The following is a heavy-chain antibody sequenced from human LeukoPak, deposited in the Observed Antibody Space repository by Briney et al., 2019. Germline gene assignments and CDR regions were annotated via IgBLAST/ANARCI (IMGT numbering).Heavy chain of an antibody. CDR1: GYTFTSYY. J-gene: IGHJ4*02. CDR2: INPSGGST. V-gene: IGHV1-46*01. Sequence: ASVKVSCKASGYTFTSYYMHWVRQAPGQGLEWMGIINPSGGSTSYAQKFQGRVTMTRDPSTSTVYMELSSLRSEDTAVYYCARAAGDIYFDYWGQGTLVTVSS. CDR3: ARAAGDIYFDY. D-gene: IGHD7-27*01.